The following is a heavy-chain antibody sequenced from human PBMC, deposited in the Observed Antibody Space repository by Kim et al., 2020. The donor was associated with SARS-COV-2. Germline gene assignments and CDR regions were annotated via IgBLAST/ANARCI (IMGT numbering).Heavy chain of an antibody. CDR2: IYTSGST. CDR1: GGSISSYY. Sequence: SETLSLTCTVSGGSISSYYWSWIRQPAGKGLEWIGRIYTSGSTNYNPSLKSRVTMSVDTSKNQFSLKLSSVTAADTAVYYCARGGHIVVVTAIPGKDAFDICGQGTMVTVSS. J-gene: IGHJ3*02. V-gene: IGHV4-4*07. D-gene: IGHD2-21*02. CDR3: ARGGHIVVVTAIPGKDAFDI.